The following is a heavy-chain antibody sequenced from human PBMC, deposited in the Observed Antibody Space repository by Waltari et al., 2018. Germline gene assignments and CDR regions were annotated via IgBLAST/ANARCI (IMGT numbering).Heavy chain of an antibody. CDR1: GGSISGYS. Sequence: QVQLQESGPGLVKPSETLSLTCPVSGGSISGYSWSWIRQPPGKGLEWMGYIYYSGSTNYHPSLKGRVTISVDTSKNQFSLKLSSVTAADTAVYYCARHLGSGTYPFDYWGQGTLVTVSS. D-gene: IGHD3-10*01. CDR3: ARHLGSGTYPFDY. J-gene: IGHJ4*02. CDR2: IYYSGST. V-gene: IGHV4-59*01.